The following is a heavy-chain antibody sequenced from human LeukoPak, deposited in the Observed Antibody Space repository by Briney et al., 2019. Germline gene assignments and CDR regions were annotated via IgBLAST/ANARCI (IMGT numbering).Heavy chain of an antibody. Sequence: GGSLRLSCAASGFTFSSYAMSWVRQAPGKGLEWVSAISGSGGSTYYADSVKGGFTISRDNAKNSLYLQMNSLRAEDTAVYYCARDQYRLLSIAARLRWFDPWGQGTLVTVSS. CDR1: GFTFSSYA. CDR2: ISGSGGST. D-gene: IGHD6-6*01. J-gene: IGHJ5*02. CDR3: ARDQYRLLSIAARLRWFDP. V-gene: IGHV3-23*01.